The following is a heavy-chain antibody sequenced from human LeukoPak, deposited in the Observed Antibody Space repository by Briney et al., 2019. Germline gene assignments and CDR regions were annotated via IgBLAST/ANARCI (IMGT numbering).Heavy chain of an antibody. J-gene: IGHJ6*03. CDR2: INPSGGST. CDR1: GYTFTSYY. CDR3: ARDLARTASSYYYYYMDV. D-gene: IGHD2-2*01. V-gene: IGHV1-46*01. Sequence: ASVKVSCKASGYTFTSYYMHWVRQAPGQGLEWMGIINPSGGSTSYAQKFQGRVTMTRDMSTSTVYMELRSLRSDDTAVYYCARDLARTASSYYYYYMDVWGKGTTVTVSS.